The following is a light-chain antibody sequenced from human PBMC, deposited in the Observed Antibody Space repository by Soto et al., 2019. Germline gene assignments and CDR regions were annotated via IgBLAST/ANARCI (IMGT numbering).Light chain of an antibody. J-gene: IGLJ1*01. V-gene: IGLV2-8*01. Sequence: QSVLTQPPSASGSPGQSVAISCTGTSSDIGGYNYVSWYQQHLGKAPKLMIFEVSKRPSGVPDRFSGSKPGNTASLTASGLHSEDEADYYCSSFAGSNNFGVFGTGTKVTVL. CDR2: EVS. CDR3: SSFAGSNNFGV. CDR1: SSDIGGYNY.